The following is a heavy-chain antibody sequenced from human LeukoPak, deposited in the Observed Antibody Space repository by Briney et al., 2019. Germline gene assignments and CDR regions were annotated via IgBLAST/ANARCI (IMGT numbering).Heavy chain of an antibody. D-gene: IGHD2-2*01. V-gene: IGHV3-30-3*01. Sequence: AGSLRLSCAASGFTFSSYAMHWVRQAPGKGLEWVAVISYVGSNKYYADSVKGRFTISRDNSKNTLYLQMNSLRAEDTAVYYCARDRCSSTSCYPAYYYYYGMDVWGQGTTVTVSS. CDR2: ISYVGSNK. J-gene: IGHJ6*02. CDR3: ARDRCSSTSCYPAYYYYYGMDV. CDR1: GFTFSSYA.